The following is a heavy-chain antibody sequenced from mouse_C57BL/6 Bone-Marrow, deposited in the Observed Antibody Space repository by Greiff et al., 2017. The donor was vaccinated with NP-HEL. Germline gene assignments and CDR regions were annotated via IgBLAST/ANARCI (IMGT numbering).Heavy chain of an antibody. CDR2: IDPANGNT. Sequence: VQLQQSVAELVRPGASVKLSCTASGFNIKNTYMHWVKQRPEQGLEWIGRIDPANGNTKYAPKFQGKATITADTSSNTAYLQLSSLTSEDTAIYYCVMRGLIYDGYYDYAMDYWGQGTSVTVSS. D-gene: IGHD2-3*01. CDR3: VMRGLIYDGYYDYAMDY. V-gene: IGHV14-3*01. J-gene: IGHJ4*01. CDR1: GFNIKNTY.